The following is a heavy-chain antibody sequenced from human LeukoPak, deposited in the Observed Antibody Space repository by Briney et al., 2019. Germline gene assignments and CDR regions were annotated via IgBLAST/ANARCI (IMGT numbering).Heavy chain of an antibody. V-gene: IGHV3-11*01. CDR1: GFTFSSYA. D-gene: IGHD5-18*01. J-gene: IGHJ4*02. CDR3: ARDRGYSYGEIDY. Sequence: GGSLRLSCAASGFTFSSYAMSWIRQAPGKGLEGVSYISSSGSTIYYADSVKGRFTISRDNAKNSLYLQMNSLRAEDTAVYYCARDRGYSYGEIDYWGQGTLVTVSS. CDR2: ISSSGSTI.